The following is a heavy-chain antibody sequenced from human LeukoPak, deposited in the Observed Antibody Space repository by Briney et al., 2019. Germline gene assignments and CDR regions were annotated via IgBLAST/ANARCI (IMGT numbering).Heavy chain of an antibody. CDR3: AKQDIRSSAWYD. D-gene: IGHD6-19*01. J-gene: IGHJ4*02. Sequence: GGSLRLSCATSGFTFSSYAMSWVRQAPGQGLEWVSAISDSGGNTYYADSVKGRFTISRDNSKNTLYLQMNSLRAEDTAVYYCAKQDIRSSAWYDWGQGTLVTVSS. V-gene: IGHV3-23*01. CDR2: ISDSGGNT. CDR1: GFTFSSYA.